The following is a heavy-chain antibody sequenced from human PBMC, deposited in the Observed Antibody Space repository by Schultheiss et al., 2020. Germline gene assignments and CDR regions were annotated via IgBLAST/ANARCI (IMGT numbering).Heavy chain of an antibody. Sequence: SETLSLTCTVSGGSISSYYWSWIRQPPGKGLEWIGYIYGSGNAYYNPSLKSRVTISVDTSKNQFSLKLSSVTAADTAVYYCARGTTVTTSRSGYYGMDVWGQGTTVTVSS. J-gene: IGHJ6*02. D-gene: IGHD4-17*01. CDR1: GGSISSYY. CDR2: IYGSGNA. CDR3: ARGTTVTTSRSGYYGMDV. V-gene: IGHV4-59*01.